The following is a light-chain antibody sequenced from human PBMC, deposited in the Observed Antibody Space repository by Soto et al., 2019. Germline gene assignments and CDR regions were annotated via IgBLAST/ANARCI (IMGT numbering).Light chain of an antibody. V-gene: IGLV6-57*01. Sequence: NFMLTQPHSVSASPGKTVTISCTRSSGSIASNYVQWYQQRPGSSPTTVIYEDNHRPSGVPDRFSGSIDSSSNSASLTISGLKTEDEADYYCQSYDSSNYWVFGGGTKVTVL. CDR2: EDN. J-gene: IGLJ3*02. CDR3: QSYDSSNYWV. CDR1: SGSIASNY.